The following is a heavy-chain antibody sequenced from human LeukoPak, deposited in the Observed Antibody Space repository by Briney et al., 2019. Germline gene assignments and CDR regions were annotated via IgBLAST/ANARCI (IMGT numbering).Heavy chain of an antibody. D-gene: IGHD5-24*01. CDR3: ARVPPNSNAFDI. Sequence: SVKVSCEASGGTFSSYAISWVRQAPGQGLEWMGGIIPIFGTANCAQKFQGRVTITTDESTSTAYMELSSLRSEDTAVYYCARVPPNSNAFDIWGQGTMVTVSS. CDR1: GGTFSSYA. V-gene: IGHV1-69*05. CDR2: IIPIFGTA. J-gene: IGHJ3*02.